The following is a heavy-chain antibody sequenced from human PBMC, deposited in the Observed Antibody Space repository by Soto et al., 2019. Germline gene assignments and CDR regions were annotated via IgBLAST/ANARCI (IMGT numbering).Heavy chain of an antibody. CDR2: ISGSGGST. Sequence: EVQLLESGGGLVQPGGSLRLSCAASGFTFSSYAMSWVRQAPGKGLEWVSVISGSGGSTYYADSVKGRFTISRDNSKNTLYLQMNSLTAEDTAVYFCATRIRSSGWTYFGNWGQGTLVTVSS. CDR3: ATRIRSSGWTYFGN. V-gene: IGHV3-23*01. J-gene: IGHJ4*02. CDR1: GFTFSSYA. D-gene: IGHD6-25*01.